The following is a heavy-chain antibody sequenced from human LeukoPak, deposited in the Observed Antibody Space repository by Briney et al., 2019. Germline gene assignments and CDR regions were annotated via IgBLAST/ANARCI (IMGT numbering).Heavy chain of an antibody. Sequence: TLSLTCAVSGASISSSRYYWGWIRQPPGKGLEWIGTIYSGGSTYYNPSLKTRVTISVDTSMNQFSLELSSVTAADTAVYYCARQPPGCTTSSCYFRWFDPWGQGTLVTVSS. CDR2: IYSGGST. CDR1: GASISSSRYY. J-gene: IGHJ5*02. D-gene: IGHD2-2*01. V-gene: IGHV4-39*01. CDR3: ARQPPGCTTSSCYFRWFDP.